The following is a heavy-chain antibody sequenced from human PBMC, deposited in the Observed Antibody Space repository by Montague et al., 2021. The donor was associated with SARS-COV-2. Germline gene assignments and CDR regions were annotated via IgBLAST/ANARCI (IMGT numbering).Heavy chain of an antibody. V-gene: IGHV4-34*01. Sequence: SDTLSLTCAVYDGSFSDYSWTWIRQPPGKGLEWIGEINHRGSTNYNPSLKSRVTISVDTSKNQFSLKMTPVTAADTAVYYCARGRQHINMVVVVVTGGEYYFDFWGQGALVAVSS. CDR2: INHRGST. CDR3: ARGRQHINMVVVVVTGGEYYFDF. D-gene: IGHD3-22*01. CDR1: DGSFSDYS. J-gene: IGHJ4*02.